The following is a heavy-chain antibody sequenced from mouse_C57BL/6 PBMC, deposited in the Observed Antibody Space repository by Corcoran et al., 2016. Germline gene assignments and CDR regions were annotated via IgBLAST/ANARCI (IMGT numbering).Heavy chain of an antibody. V-gene: IGHV4-1*01. J-gene: IGHJ1*03. CDR2: INPDSSTI. CDR1: GIDFSRYW. Sequence: EVKLLQSGGGLVQPGGSLKLSCAASGIDFSRYWMSWVRRAPGKGLEWIGEINPDSSTINYAPSLKDKFIISRDNAKNTLYLQMSKVRSEDTALYDCARALGQGDFDVWGTGTTVTVSS. D-gene: IGHD4-1*01. CDR3: ARALGQGDFDV.